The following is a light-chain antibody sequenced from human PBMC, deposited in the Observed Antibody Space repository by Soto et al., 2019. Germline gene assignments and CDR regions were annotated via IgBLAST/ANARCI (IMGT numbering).Light chain of an antibody. Sequence: DIVMTQSPDSLAVSLGERATINCKSSQSVLYSSNNKNYLAWYQQKPGQPPKLLIYWASTRESGVPDRFSGSGSGTDFTLTISSLQADDFATYYCQQYNSYLLTFGGGTKVDIK. CDR3: QQYNSYLLT. CDR2: WAS. V-gene: IGKV4-1*01. CDR1: QSVLYSSNNKNY. J-gene: IGKJ4*01.